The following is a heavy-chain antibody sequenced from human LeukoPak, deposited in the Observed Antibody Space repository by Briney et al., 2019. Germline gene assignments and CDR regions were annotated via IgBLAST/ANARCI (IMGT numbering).Heavy chain of an antibody. CDR3: ARTWVDLATSLLDY. J-gene: IGHJ4*02. V-gene: IGHV3-74*01. D-gene: IGHD5-24*01. CDR1: GFTFSSYW. Sequence: GGSLRLSCAASGFTFSSYWMHWVRQAPGKGLVWVSRIKSDGSSTDYADSVKGRFTISRDNAKNTLYLQMNSLRVEDTAVYYCARTWVDLATSLLDYWGQGSLVTVSS. CDR2: IKSDGSST.